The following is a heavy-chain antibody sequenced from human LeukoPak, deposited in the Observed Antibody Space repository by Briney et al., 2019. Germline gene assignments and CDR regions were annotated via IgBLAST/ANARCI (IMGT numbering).Heavy chain of an antibody. CDR1: GGSISSSSYY. D-gene: IGHD7-27*01. Sequence: SETLSLTCTVSGGSISSSSYYWGWIRQPPGKGLEWVGSIFYSGSTYYNPSLKSRVTISVDTSKNQVSLKLSSVTAADTAVYYCASRKLGNDYWGQGTLVTVSS. CDR3: ASRKLGNDY. J-gene: IGHJ4*02. V-gene: IGHV4-39*07. CDR2: IFYSGST.